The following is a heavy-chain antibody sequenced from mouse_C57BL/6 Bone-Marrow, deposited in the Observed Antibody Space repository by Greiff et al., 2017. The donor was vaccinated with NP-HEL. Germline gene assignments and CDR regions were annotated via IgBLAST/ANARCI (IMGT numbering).Heavy chain of an antibody. CDR1: GYTFTSYG. J-gene: IGHJ2*01. D-gene: IGHD4-1*01. CDR2: IYPRSGNT. Sequence: VQVVESGAELARPGASVKLSCKASGYTFTSYGISWVKQRTGQGLEWIGEIYPRSGNTYYNEKFKGKATLTADKSSSTAYMELRSLTSEDSAVYFCAPNFLDYWGQGTTLTVSS. CDR3: APNFLDY. V-gene: IGHV1-81*01.